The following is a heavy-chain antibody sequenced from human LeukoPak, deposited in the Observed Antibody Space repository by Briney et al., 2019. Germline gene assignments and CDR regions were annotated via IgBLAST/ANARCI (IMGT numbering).Heavy chain of an antibody. D-gene: IGHD5-24*01. Sequence: GGSLRLSCAASGFTFSSYWMHWVRQVPGKGLVWVSRINSDGSSTSYADSVKGRFNISRDNAKNSLFLQMTNLKAEDTAVYYCAVDRRFKIFDYWGQGTLVTVSS. CDR2: INSDGSST. J-gene: IGHJ4*02. V-gene: IGHV3-74*01. CDR1: GFTFSSYW. CDR3: AVDRRFKIFDY.